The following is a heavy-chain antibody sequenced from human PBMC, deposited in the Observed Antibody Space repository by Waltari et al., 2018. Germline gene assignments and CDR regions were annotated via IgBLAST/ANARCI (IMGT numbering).Heavy chain of an antibody. CDR2: MSSSGHT. D-gene: IGHD1-26*01. V-gene: IGHV4-39*01. J-gene: IGHJ3*02. CDR3: ARRSRGSGSYAFGAFDI. CDR1: GSISSTTYY. Sequence: QLQLQESGPGLVKPSETLSLTCTVSGSISSTTYYWGWIRQPPGKGLEWIGSMSSSGHTYYTPSLKRRVTISVDTSKNQFSLRLSSVTAADTAVYYCARRSRGSGSYAFGAFDIWGQGTMVIVSS.